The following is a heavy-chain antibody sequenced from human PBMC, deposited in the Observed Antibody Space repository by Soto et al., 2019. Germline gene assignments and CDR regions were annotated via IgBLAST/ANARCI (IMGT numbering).Heavy chain of an antibody. CDR3: AKMEYQRLFRVPPGY. J-gene: IGHJ4*02. D-gene: IGHD2-2*01. Sequence: GGSLRLSCAASGFSFSDYGMHWVRQAPGKGLEWVAVISYDGSNKNYADSVKGRSIISRDNSKNTLFLQMSSLRAEDTAVYYCAKMEYQRLFRVPPGYWGQGTLVTVSS. V-gene: IGHV3-30*18. CDR1: GFSFSDYG. CDR2: ISYDGSNK.